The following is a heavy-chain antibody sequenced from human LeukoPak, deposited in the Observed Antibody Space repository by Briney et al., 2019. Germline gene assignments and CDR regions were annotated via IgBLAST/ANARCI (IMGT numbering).Heavy chain of an antibody. CDR2: ISSSGSHI. V-gene: IGHV3-11*01. D-gene: IGHD1-1*01. CDR3: ARGTAGYYYYHGLDV. Sequence: GSLRLSCVGSGFTFSDYYMTWIRQAPGKGLEWVSYISSSGSHIYYADSVKGRFTISRDNAKDSLSLQLNSLRAEDTAVYYCARGTAGYYYYHGLDVWGRGTTVTVSS. J-gene: IGHJ6*02. CDR1: GFTFSDYY.